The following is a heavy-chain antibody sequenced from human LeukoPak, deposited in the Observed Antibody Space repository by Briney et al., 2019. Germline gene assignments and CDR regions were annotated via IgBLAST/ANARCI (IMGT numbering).Heavy chain of an antibody. D-gene: IGHD6-6*01. CDR1: GGTFSSYA. CDR3: ARAIEYSSSSVYYFDY. CDR2: IIPIFGTA. V-gene: IGHV1-69*13. J-gene: IGHJ4*02. Sequence: SVKVSCKASGGTFSSYAISWVRQAPGQGLEWMGGIIPIFGTANYAQKFQGRATITADESTSTAYMELSSLRSEDTAVYYCARAIEYSSSSVYYFDYWGQGTLVTVSS.